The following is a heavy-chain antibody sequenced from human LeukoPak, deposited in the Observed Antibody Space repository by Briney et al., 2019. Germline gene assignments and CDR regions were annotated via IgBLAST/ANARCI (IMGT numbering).Heavy chain of an antibody. D-gene: IGHD2-15*01. CDR1: GFTFSNAW. CDR3: TTAYCSGGSCYLFDY. Sequence: GGSLRLSCAASGFTFSNAWMSRVRQAPGKGLEWVGRIKSKTDGGTTDYAAPVKGRFTISRDDSKNTLYLQMNSLKTEDTAVYYCTTAYCSGGSCYLFDYWGQGTLVTVSS. CDR2: IKSKTDGGTT. J-gene: IGHJ4*02. V-gene: IGHV3-15*01.